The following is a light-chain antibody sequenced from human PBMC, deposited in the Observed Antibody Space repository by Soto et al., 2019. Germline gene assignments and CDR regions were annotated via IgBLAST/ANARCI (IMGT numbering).Light chain of an antibody. CDR3: QQYNNWPRAT. Sequence: EIVLTQSPATLSLSPGERATLSCRASQSISSNLAWYQQKPGQAPRLFIFRASSRAAGIPARFSGSGSGTEFNITISSLQSEDFAVYYCQQYNNWPRATFGGGTKVDIK. CDR2: RAS. J-gene: IGKJ4*01. CDR1: QSISSN. V-gene: IGKV3-15*01.